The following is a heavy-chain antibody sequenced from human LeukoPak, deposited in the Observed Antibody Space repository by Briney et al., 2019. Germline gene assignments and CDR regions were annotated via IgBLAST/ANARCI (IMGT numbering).Heavy chain of an antibody. CDR1: GGTFSNFA. J-gene: IGHJ6*02. CDR3: ARGVGGLNTHAMDV. D-gene: IGHD1-26*01. V-gene: IGHV1-69*04. CDR2: IIPNLGVV. Sequence: SVKVSCKAAGGTFSNFALSWVRQAPGQGLEWMGRIIPNLGVVKHAQKFQGRVTITADTSAAIAYMELSSLRYEDTAVYYCARGVGGLNTHAMDVWGQGTTVTVSS.